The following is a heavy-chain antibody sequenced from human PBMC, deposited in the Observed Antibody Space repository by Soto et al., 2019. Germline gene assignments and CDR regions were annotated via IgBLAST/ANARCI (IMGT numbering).Heavy chain of an antibody. CDR1: GGTFSSYA. J-gene: IGHJ4*02. V-gene: IGHV1-69*13. Sequence: GASVKVSCKASGGTFSSYAISWVRQAPGQGLEWMGGIIPIFGTANYAQKFQGRVTITADESTSTAYMELSSLRSEDTAVYYCARDINYYDSSGISDYWGQGTLVTVSS. CDR3: ARDINYYDSSGISDY. CDR2: IIPIFGTA. D-gene: IGHD3-22*01.